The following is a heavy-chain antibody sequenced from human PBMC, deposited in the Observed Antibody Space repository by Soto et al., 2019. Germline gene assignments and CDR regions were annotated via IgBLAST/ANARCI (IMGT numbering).Heavy chain of an antibody. V-gene: IGHV3-15*01. CDR2: IKSKTDGGTT. Sequence: VQLVESGGGLVKPGGSLRLSCAASGFTFSNAWMSWVRQAPGKGLEWVGRIKSKTDGGTTDYAAPVKGRFTISRDDSKNTLYLQMNSLKTEDTAVYYCTTDPENYYDSSGYYGYFDYWGQGTLVTVSS. J-gene: IGHJ4*02. CDR3: TTDPENYYDSSGYYGYFDY. D-gene: IGHD3-22*01. CDR1: GFTFSNAW.